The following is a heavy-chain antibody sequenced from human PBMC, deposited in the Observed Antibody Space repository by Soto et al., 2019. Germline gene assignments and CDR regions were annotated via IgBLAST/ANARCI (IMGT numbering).Heavy chain of an antibody. J-gene: IGHJ4*02. CDR1: GYSFAGYW. Sequence: GESLKISCKGSGYSFAGYWITWVRQRPGKGLEWMGRIDPSDSQTYYSPSFRGHVTISVTKSITTVFLQWSSLRASDTAMYYCARQIYDSDTGPNFQYYFDSWGQGAPVTVSS. D-gene: IGHD3-22*01. CDR3: ARQIYDSDTGPNFQYYFDS. V-gene: IGHV5-10-1*01. CDR2: IDPSDSQT.